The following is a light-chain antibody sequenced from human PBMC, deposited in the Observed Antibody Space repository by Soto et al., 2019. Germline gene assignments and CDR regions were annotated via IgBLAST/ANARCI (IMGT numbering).Light chain of an antibody. V-gene: IGKV1-33*01. CDR1: QDISNY. CDR3: QQYDNLPLT. J-gene: IGKJ3*01. CDR2: DAS. Sequence: DIQMTQSPSSLSASVGDRVTITCQASQDISNYLNWYQQKPGKAPKLLIYDASNLETGVPSRFSGSGSGTDFTFTISSLQPEDIATYYCQQYDNLPLTVGPGPKVDIK.